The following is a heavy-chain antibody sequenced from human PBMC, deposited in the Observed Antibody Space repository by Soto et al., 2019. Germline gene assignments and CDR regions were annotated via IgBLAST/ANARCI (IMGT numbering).Heavy chain of an antibody. D-gene: IGHD3-3*01. CDR3: AXXIFGVXXXXXXXXXX. J-gene: IGHJ6*01. V-gene: IGHV4-34*01. CDR2: INHSRST. CDR1: GGSFSGYY. Sequence: SETLSLTCAVYGGSFSGYYWSWIRQPPGKGLEWIGEINHSRSTNYNPSLKSRVTISVDTSKNQFSLKLSSVTAADTAVYYCAXXIFGVXXXXXXXXXXXGXXTTVT.